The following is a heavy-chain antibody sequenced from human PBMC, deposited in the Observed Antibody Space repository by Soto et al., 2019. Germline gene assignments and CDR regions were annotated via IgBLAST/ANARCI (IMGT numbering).Heavy chain of an antibody. CDR1: GFPFADYT. CDR3: AKDSGSYYGPAYFDY. J-gene: IGHJ4*02. D-gene: IGHD1-26*01. V-gene: IGHV3-43*01. Sequence: GGSLRLSCAASGFPFADYTMHWVRQAPGKGLEWVSLISWDGGSTYYADSVKGRFTISRDNSKNSLYLQMNSLRTEDTALYYCAKDSGSYYGPAYFDYWGQGTLVTVSS. CDR2: ISWDGGST.